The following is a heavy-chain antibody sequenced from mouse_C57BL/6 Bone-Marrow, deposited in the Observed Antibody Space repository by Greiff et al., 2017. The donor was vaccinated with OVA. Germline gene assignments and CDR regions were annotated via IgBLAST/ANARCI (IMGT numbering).Heavy chain of an antibody. J-gene: IGHJ4*01. CDR1: GYTFTDYN. V-gene: IGHV1-18*01. Sequence: VQLQQSGPELVKPGASVKIPCKASGYTFTDYNIDWVKQSHGKSLEWIGDINPNNGGTIYNQKFKGKATLTVDKSSSTAYMELRSLTSEDTAVYYCARREYYGSPYYAMDYWGQGTSVTVSS. CDR2: INPNNGGT. CDR3: ARREYYGSPYYAMDY. D-gene: IGHD1-1*01.